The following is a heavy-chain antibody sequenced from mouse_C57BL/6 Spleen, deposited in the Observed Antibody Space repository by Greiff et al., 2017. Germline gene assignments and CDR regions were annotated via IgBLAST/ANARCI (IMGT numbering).Heavy chain of an antibody. CDR2: IDPSDSET. CDR3: AREGVYFDY. V-gene: IGHV1-52*01. Sequence: KESCKASGYPFTSYWMHWVKQRPIQGLEWIGNIDPSDSETHYNQKFKDKATLTVDKSSSTAYMQLSSLTSEDSAVYYCAREGVYFDYWGQGTTLTVSS. J-gene: IGHJ2*01. CDR1: GYPFTSYW.